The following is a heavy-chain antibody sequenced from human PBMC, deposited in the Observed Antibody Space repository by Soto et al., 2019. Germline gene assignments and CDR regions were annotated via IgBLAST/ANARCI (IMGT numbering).Heavy chain of an antibody. V-gene: IGHV3-72*01. Sequence: EVQLVESGGGLVQPGGSLRLSCAASGFTFSDHYMDWVRQAPGKGLEWVGRSRNKAGSYTAEYAASVKGRFTISRDASEDSLYLQMNSLKTEDTAVYYCGRSPRGLGPEDYWGQGTLVTVSS. CDR1: GFTFSDHY. CDR2: SRNKAGSYTA. CDR3: GRSPRGLGPEDY. D-gene: IGHD3-16*01. J-gene: IGHJ4*02.